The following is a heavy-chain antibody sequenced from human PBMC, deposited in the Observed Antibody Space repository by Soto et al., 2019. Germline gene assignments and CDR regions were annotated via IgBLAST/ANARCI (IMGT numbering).Heavy chain of an antibody. D-gene: IGHD3-9*01. Sequence: SVKVSCKASGFTFTSSAVQWVRQARGQRLEWIGWIVVGSGNTNYAQKFQERVTITRDMSTSTAYMELSSLRSEDTAVYYCAADPLKYYDILTGPWGQGTLVTVSS. J-gene: IGHJ4*02. CDR2: IVVGSGNT. CDR3: AADPLKYYDILTGP. CDR1: GFTFTSSA. V-gene: IGHV1-58*01.